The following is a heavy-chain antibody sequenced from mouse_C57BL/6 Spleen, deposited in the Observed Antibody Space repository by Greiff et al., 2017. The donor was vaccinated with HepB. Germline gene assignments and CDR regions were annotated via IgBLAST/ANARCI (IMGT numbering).Heavy chain of an antibody. D-gene: IGHD1-1*01. J-gene: IGHJ2*01. CDR1: GYAFSSYW. CDR2: IYPGDGDT. CDR3: ARQSYYGSSYGDY. Sequence: QVQLKESGAELVKPGASVKISCKASGYAFSSYWMNWVKQRPGKGLEWIGQIYPGDGDTNYNGKFKGKATLTADKSSSTAYMQLSSLTSEDSAVYFCARQSYYGSSYGDYWGQGTTLTVSS. V-gene: IGHV1-80*01.